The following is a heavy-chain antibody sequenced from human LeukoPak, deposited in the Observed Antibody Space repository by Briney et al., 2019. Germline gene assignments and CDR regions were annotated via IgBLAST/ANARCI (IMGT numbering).Heavy chain of an antibody. CDR2: ISGSGGST. CDR3: AKQSDGSCYSSNSP. Sequence: GGSLRLSCAASGFTFSSYAMSWVRQAPGKGLEWVSAISGSGGSTYYADSVKGRFTISRDNSKTTLYLQMNSLRAEDTAIYYCAKQSDGSCYSSNSPWGQGTLVTVSS. CDR1: GFTFSSYA. V-gene: IGHV3-23*01. J-gene: IGHJ5*02. D-gene: IGHD2-15*01.